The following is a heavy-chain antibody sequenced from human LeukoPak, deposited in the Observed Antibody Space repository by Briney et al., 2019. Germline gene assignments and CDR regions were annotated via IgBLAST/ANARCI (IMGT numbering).Heavy chain of an antibody. CDR3: AKSHSSGWGYYFDY. J-gene: IGHJ4*02. CDR2: ISGSGGST. D-gene: IGHD6-19*01. CDR1: GFTFSSYA. Sequence: GGSLRLSCAASGFTFSSYAMSWVRQAPGKGLEWVSAISGSGGSTYYADSVKGRFTTSRDNSKNTLYLQMNSLRAEDTAVYYCAKSHSSGWGYYFDYWGQGTLVTVSS. V-gene: IGHV3-23*01.